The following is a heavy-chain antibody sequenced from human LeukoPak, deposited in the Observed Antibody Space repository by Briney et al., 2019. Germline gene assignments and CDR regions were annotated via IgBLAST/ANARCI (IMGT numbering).Heavy chain of an antibody. J-gene: IGHJ4*02. D-gene: IGHD5-12*01. V-gene: IGHV4-59*01. CDR3: AXLSGYHWESFYDY. Sequence: KASETLSLTCTVSGGSISNYYWSWIRQPPGKGLEWIGYIYYSGSTNYNPSLKSRVTISVDTSKNQFSLKLRSVTAADTAVYYCAXLSGYHWESFYDYWGQGTLVTVSS. CDR1: GGSISNYY. CDR2: IYYSGST.